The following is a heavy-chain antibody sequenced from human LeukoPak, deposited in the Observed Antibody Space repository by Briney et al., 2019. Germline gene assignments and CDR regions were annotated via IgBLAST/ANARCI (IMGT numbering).Heavy chain of an antibody. Sequence: SETLSLTCAVYGGSFTGYYWRWIRQPPGQGLEWIGEINHSGSTKYNPSLKSRVTISVDTSTNQFFLRLTSVTAADTAVYYCARHREYQLLVTWGQGTLVTVSS. D-gene: IGHD2-2*01. V-gene: IGHV4-34*01. CDR1: GGSFTGYY. CDR2: INHSGST. J-gene: IGHJ4*02. CDR3: ARHREYQLLVT.